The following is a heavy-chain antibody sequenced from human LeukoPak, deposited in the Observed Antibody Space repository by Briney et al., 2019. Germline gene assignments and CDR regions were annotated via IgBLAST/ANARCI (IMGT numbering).Heavy chain of an antibody. Sequence: GGSLRLSCAASGFTFSSYAMSWVRQAPRKGLEWVSAISGSGGSTYYADSVKGRFTISRDNSKNTLYLQMNSLRAEDTAVYYCASQWELHKFDYWGQGTLVTVSS. CDR3: ASQWELHKFDY. CDR2: ISGSGGST. CDR1: GFTFSSYA. J-gene: IGHJ4*02. V-gene: IGHV3-23*01. D-gene: IGHD1-26*01.